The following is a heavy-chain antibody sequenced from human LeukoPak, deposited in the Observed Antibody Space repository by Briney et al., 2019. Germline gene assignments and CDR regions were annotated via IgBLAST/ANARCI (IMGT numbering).Heavy chain of an antibody. CDR1: GFTFSSYG. V-gene: IGHV3-33*01. J-gene: IGHJ6*02. CDR2: IWYDGSNK. D-gene: IGHD5-12*01. Sequence: PGGSLRLSCAASGFTFSSYGMHWVRQAPGKGLEWVAVIWYDGSNKYYADSVKGRFTISRDNSKNTLYLQMNSLRAEDTAVYYCAGGVAWLHDYYYGMGVWGQGTTVTVSS. CDR3: AGGVAWLHDYYYGMGV.